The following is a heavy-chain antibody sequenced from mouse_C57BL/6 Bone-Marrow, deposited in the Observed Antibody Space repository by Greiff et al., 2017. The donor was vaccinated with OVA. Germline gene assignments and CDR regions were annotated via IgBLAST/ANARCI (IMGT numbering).Heavy chain of an antibody. CDR2: IDPSDSYT. Sequence: QVQLQQPGAELVRPGTSVKLSCKASGYTFTSYWMHWVKQRPGQGLEWIGVIDPSDSYTNYNQKFKGKATLTVDTSSSTAYMQLSRLTSEDSAVYYCARRLYYSNFYWYCDVWGTGTTVTVSS. J-gene: IGHJ1*03. D-gene: IGHD2-5*01. CDR3: ARRLYYSNFYWYCDV. CDR1: GYTFTSYW. V-gene: IGHV1-59*01.